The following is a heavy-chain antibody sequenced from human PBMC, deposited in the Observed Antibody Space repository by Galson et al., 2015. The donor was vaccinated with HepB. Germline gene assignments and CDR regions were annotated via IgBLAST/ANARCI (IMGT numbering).Heavy chain of an antibody. D-gene: IGHD6-19*01. CDR3: ARTGYSSAWYWSWFDP. CDR2: ITSNGGGT. Sequence: SLRLSCAASGFTFSHYAIHWVRQAPGRGLEYVSAITSNGGGTYYANSVKGRFTISRDNSKNTVYLQMGSLRPEDMAVYYCARTGYSSAWYWSWFDPWGQGTLVTVSS. J-gene: IGHJ5*02. CDR1: GFTFSHYA. V-gene: IGHV3-64*01.